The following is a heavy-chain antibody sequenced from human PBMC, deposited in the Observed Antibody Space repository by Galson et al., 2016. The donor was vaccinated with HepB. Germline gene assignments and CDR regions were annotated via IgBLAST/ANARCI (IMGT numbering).Heavy chain of an antibody. CDR1: GYTFTSYD. V-gene: IGHV1-8*01. CDR3: ARGRGRSYCGGDCYPDY. D-gene: IGHD2-21*02. Sequence: SVKVSCKASGYTFTSYDINWVRQATGQGLEWMGWMNPNSGNTGYAQKFQGRVTMTRNTSISTAYMELSSLRSEDTAAYYCARGRGRSYCGGDCYPDYWGQGSLVTVSA. J-gene: IGHJ4*02. CDR2: MNPNSGNT.